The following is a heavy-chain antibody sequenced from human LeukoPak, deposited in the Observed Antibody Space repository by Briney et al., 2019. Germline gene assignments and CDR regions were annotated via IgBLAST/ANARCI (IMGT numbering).Heavy chain of an antibody. CDR1: GFTFSSYA. Sequence: SGGSLRLSCAASGFTFSSYAMSWVRRAPGKGLEWVSGISGSGDNTYYADSVKGRFTISRDNSKNTLYLQMNSLRAEDTAEYYCAKDSRVQLERRSVLDYWGQGTLVTVSS. CDR2: ISGSGDNT. V-gene: IGHV3-23*01. CDR3: AKDSRVQLERRSVLDY. D-gene: IGHD1-1*01. J-gene: IGHJ4*02.